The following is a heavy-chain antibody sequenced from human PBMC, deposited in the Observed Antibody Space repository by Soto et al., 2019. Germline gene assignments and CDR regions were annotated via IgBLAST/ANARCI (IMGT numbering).Heavy chain of an antibody. D-gene: IGHD3-3*01. CDR1: GFTFSSYG. CDR3: ARDHPTYYDFWSGSGALDY. J-gene: IGHJ4*02. CDR2: IWYDGSNK. Sequence: GGSLRLSCAASGFTFSSYGMHWVRQAPGKGLEWVAVIWYDGSNKYYADSVKGRFTISRDNSKDTLYLQMNSLRAEDTAVYYCARDHPTYYDFWSGSGALDYWGQGTLVTVSS. V-gene: IGHV3-33*01.